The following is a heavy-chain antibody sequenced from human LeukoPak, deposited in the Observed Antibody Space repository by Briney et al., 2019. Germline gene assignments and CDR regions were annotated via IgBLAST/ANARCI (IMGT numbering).Heavy chain of an antibody. Sequence: SETLSLTCTVSGGSLSSYYWSWIRQPPGKGLEWIGYIYYSGSTNYNPSLKSRVTISVDTSKNQFSLKLSSVTAADTAVYYCAGGAGMATTPYFDYWGQGTLVTVSS. V-gene: IGHV4-59*01. J-gene: IGHJ4*02. D-gene: IGHD5-24*01. CDR3: AGGAGMATTPYFDY. CDR2: IYYSGST. CDR1: GGSLSSYY.